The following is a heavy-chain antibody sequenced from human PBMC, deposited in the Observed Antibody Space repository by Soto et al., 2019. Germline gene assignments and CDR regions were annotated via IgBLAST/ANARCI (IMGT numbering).Heavy chain of an antibody. D-gene: IGHD3-22*01. CDR3: ARATTTQSTAYYSFAH. J-gene: IGHJ4*02. Sequence: ASVKVSCKTSGYTFTAYGLAWLRQAPGQRPEWMGWVSTNNADTNYAQKFQGRVSMTSDRSTTTTYMELRSLRSDDTAIYYCARATTTQSTAYYSFAHWGQGTLVTVSS. CDR2: VSTNNADT. V-gene: IGHV1-18*01. CDR1: GYTFTAYG.